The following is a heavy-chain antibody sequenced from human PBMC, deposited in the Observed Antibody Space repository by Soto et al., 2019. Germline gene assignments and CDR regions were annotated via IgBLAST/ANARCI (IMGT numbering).Heavy chain of an antibody. CDR2: INAGNGNT. CDR3: ARGGRGVLWVGELLPLGPFDY. J-gene: IGHJ4*02. Sequence: QVQLVQSGAEVKKPGASVKVSCKASGYTFTSYAMHWVRQAPGQRPEWMGWINAGNGNTKYSQKFQGRVTITRDTAASTAYMELSSLRSEDTAVYYCARGGRGVLWVGELLPLGPFDYWGQGTLVTVSS. D-gene: IGHD3-10*01. V-gene: IGHV1-3*01. CDR1: GYTFTSYA.